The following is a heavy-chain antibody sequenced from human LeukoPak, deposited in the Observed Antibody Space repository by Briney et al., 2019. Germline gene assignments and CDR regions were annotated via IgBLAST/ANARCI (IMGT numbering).Heavy chain of an antibody. D-gene: IGHD4-23*01. Sequence: ASVKVSCKASGYTFTSYYMYWVRQAPGQGLEWMGIINPSGGSTSYAQKFQGRVTMTRDMSTSTVYMELSSLRSEDTAVYYCARSDYGGANWFDPWGQGTLVTVSS. CDR3: ARSDYGGANWFDP. J-gene: IGHJ5*02. V-gene: IGHV1-46*01. CDR2: INPSGGST. CDR1: GYTFTSYY.